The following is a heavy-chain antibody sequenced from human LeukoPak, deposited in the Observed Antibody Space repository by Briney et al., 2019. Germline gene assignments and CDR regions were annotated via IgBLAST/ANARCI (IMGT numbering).Heavy chain of an antibody. CDR3: ARRPAGDIVATIRAPGFFDY. D-gene: IGHD5-12*01. CDR1: GGSISSYY. CDR2: IYYSGST. J-gene: IGHJ4*02. Sequence: SETLSLTCTVSGGSISSYYWSWIRQPPGKGLEWIGYIYYSGSTNYNPSLKSRVTISVDTSKNQFSLRLSSVTAADTAVYYCARRPAGDIVATIRAPGFFDYWGQGTLVTVSS. V-gene: IGHV4-59*12.